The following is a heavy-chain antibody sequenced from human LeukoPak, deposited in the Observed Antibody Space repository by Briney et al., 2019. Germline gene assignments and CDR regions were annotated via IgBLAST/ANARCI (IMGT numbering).Heavy chain of an antibody. V-gene: IGHV3-9*01. CDR1: GFTFDDYA. CDR2: ISWNSGSI. Sequence: GGSRRLSCAASGFTFDDYAMHWVRKAQGKGLEWVSGISWNSGSIGYADSVKGRFTISRDNAKNSLYLQMNSLRAEDTALYYCAAGLSVWGQGTLVTVSS. CDR3: AAGLSV. J-gene: IGHJ4*02. D-gene: IGHD2/OR15-2a*01.